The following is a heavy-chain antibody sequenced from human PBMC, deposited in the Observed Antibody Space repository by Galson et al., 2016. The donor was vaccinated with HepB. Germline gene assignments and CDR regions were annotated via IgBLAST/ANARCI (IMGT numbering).Heavy chain of an antibody. Sequence: SLRLSCAASGFTFDNYAMTWVRQVPGKGLEWVSVISGDGVRTQYAASVKGRFTISRDNSKNTLYLLINSLSEEDTNVYYCAKDRCELLRVFDYWGQGAQVTDSS. D-gene: IGHD1-26*01. CDR3: AKDRCELLRVFDY. V-gene: IGHV3-23*01. J-gene: IGHJ4*02. CDR2: ISGDGVRT. CDR1: GFTFDNYA.